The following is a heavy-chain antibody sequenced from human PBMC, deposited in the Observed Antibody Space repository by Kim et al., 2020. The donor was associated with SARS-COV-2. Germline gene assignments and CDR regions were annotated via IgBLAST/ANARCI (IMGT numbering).Heavy chain of an antibody. CDR3: ARDRGIQSDY. D-gene: IGHD3-10*01. V-gene: IGHV3-7*03. Sequence: GGSLRLSCTASGFTFKNYWMSWVRQAPGKGLEWVANIKHDGSDKYYVDSVKGRFTISRDNAKNSLFLQMNSLRVEDTAMYYCARDRGIQSDYWGQGTLVTVSS. CDR1: GFTFKNYW. CDR2: IKHDGSDK. J-gene: IGHJ4*02.